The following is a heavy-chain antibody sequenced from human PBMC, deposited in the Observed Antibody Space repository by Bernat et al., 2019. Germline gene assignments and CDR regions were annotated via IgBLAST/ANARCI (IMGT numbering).Heavy chain of an antibody. J-gene: IGHJ5*02. CDR1: GGSISSSSYY. CDR3: ATLKRITTFGVVIMGWFDP. CDR2: IYYSGST. D-gene: IGHD3-3*01. V-gene: IGHV4-39*01. Sequence: QLQLQESGPGLVKPSETLSLTCTVSGGSISSSSYYWGWIRQPPGKGLEWIGSIYYSGSTYYNPSLKSRVTISVDTSKNQFSLKLSSVTAADTAVYYCATLKRITTFGVVIMGWFDPWGQGTLVTVSS.